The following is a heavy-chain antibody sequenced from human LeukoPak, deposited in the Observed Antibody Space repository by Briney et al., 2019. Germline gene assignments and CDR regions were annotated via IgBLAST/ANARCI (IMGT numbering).Heavy chain of an antibody. CDR2: ISSGSSHI. J-gene: IGHJ4*02. V-gene: IGHV3-21*01. D-gene: IGHD5-24*01. CDR3: ARDFRTQLDGYSPPYHFDY. CDR1: GFTFSTHS. Sequence: GGSLRLSCAASGFTFSTHSMSWVRQSRGKGLEWVSSISSGSSHIYYTDSVKGRFTISRDNAKNSLFLQMNSLRAEDTAVYFCARDFRTQLDGYSPPYHFDYWGQGALVIVSS.